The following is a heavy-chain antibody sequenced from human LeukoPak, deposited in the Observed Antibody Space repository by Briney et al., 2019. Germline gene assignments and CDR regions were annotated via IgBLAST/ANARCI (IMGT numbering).Heavy chain of an antibody. CDR1: GFTFSNYW. Sequence: GSLRLSCAASGFTFSNYWMGWVRQAPGKGLEWVANINHDGSEKYYVDSVKGRFTISRDNAKNSLYLQMNSLRAEDTAVYYCARDNAFGYEWSWFDPWGQGTLVTVSS. V-gene: IGHV3-7*01. D-gene: IGHD5-12*01. CDR2: INHDGSEK. CDR3: ARDNAFGYEWSWFDP. J-gene: IGHJ5*02.